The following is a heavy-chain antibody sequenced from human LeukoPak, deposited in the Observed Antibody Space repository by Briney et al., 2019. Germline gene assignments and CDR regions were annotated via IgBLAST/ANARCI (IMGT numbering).Heavy chain of an antibody. D-gene: IGHD3-3*01. CDR3: ARDFWGAYRVDFFDY. V-gene: IGHV3-7*01. J-gene: IGHJ4*02. CDR2: IKQDGSET. CDR1: GFTFSKYW. Sequence: GGSLRLSCAASGFTFSKYWVMGVRRAPGKGLEWVANIKQDGSETYYVDSVRGRFTISRDNAQNSLYLQMPSLRAEDTAVYYCARDFWGAYRVDFFDYWGQGILVTVSS.